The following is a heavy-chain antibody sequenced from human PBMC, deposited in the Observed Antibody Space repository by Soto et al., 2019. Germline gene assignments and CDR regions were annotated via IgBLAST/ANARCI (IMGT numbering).Heavy chain of an antibody. CDR2: IYPGDSDT. Sequence: GESLKISCKGSGYSFTSYWIGWVRQMPGKGLEWMGIIYPGDSDTRYSPSFQGQVTISADKSISTAYLQWSSLKASDTAMYYCATVGAEWEPTHALPYYYYYGMDVWGQGTTVTVSS. D-gene: IGHD1-26*01. V-gene: IGHV5-51*01. J-gene: IGHJ6*02. CDR3: ATVGAEWEPTHALPYYYYYGMDV. CDR1: GYSFTSYW.